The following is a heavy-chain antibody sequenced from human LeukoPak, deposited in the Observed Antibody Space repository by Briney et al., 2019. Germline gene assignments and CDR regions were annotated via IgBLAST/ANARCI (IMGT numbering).Heavy chain of an antibody. CDR2: ISYDGSNK. CDR1: GFTFSSYA. J-gene: IGHJ4*02. D-gene: IGHD5-24*01. Sequence: GGSLRLSCAASGFTFSSYAMHWVRQAPGKGLEWVAVISYDGSNKYYADSVKGRFTISRDSAKNSLYLQMNSLRAEDTAVYYCARDLPDLMAYWGQGTLVTVSS. V-gene: IGHV3-30-3*01. CDR3: ARDLPDLMAY.